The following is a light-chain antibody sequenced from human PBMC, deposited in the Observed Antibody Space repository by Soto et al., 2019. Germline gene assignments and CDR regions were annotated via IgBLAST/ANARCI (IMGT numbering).Light chain of an antibody. Sequence: QSVLTQPTSASGTPGQRVIISCSGSISNIGRNTVNWYQQRPGTAPKPLIYSNNERASGVPDRLSGAKSGTSASLAISGLQSEDEADYYCAAWDDSLNGVVFGGGTKLTVL. CDR3: AAWDDSLNGVV. CDR1: ISNIGRNT. CDR2: SNN. J-gene: IGLJ2*01. V-gene: IGLV1-44*01.